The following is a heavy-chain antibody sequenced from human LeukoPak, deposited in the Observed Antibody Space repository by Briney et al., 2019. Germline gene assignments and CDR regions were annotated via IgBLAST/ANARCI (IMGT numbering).Heavy chain of an antibody. CDR3: ARFLRGDYVHNWFDP. V-gene: IGHV4-31*03. Sequence: PSETLSLTCTVSGGSISSGGYYWSWIRQHPGKGLEWIGYIYYSGSTYYNPSLKSRVTISVDTSKNQFSLKLSSVTVADTAVYYCARFLRGDYVHNWFDPWGQGTLVTVSS. CDR2: IYYSGST. D-gene: IGHD4-17*01. J-gene: IGHJ5*02. CDR1: GGSISSGGYY.